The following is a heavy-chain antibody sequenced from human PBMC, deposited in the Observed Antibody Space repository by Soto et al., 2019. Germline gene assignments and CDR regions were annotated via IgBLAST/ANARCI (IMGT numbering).Heavy chain of an antibody. CDR1: GFSFSSYA. J-gene: IGHJ3*02. D-gene: IGHD3-10*02. CDR2: ISSNGSST. CDR3: VSHYFPHAFDS. V-gene: IGHV3-64D*06. Sequence: GGSLRLSCSASGFSFSSYAMHWVRQAPGKGLEYVSAISSNGSSTYYADSVKGRFTISIDNSKNTLYLQMSSLRAEDTAVYYCVSHYFPHAFDSRGQGTTVTVSS.